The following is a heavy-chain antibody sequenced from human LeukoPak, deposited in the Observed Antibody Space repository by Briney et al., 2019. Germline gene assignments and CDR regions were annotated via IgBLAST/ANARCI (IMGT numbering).Heavy chain of an antibody. CDR2: IYYSGST. D-gene: IGHD6-13*01. CDR1: GGSISSSSYY. CDR3: ARWGGIAAAGTYYYYYYMDV. J-gene: IGHJ6*03. V-gene: IGHV4-39*01. Sequence: SETLSLTCTVSGGSISSSSYYWGWIRQPPGKGLEWIGSIYYSGSTYYNPSLKSRVTISVDTSKNQFSLKLSSVTAADTAVYYCARWGGIAAAGTYYYYYYMDVWGKGTTVTISS.